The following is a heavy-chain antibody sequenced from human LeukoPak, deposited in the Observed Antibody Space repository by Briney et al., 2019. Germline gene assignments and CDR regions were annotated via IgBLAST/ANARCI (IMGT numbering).Heavy chain of an antibody. CDR3: ARVLSPEGYGSGSYWFDP. Sequence: ASVKVSCKASGYTFTSYYMHWVRQAPGQGLEWMGVINPSGGSTSYAQKFQGRFTMTRDTSTSTVYMELSSLRSEDTAVYYCARVLSPEGYGSGSYWFDPWGQGTLVTVSS. J-gene: IGHJ5*02. D-gene: IGHD3-10*01. CDR2: INPSGGST. CDR1: GYTFTSYY. V-gene: IGHV1-46*01.